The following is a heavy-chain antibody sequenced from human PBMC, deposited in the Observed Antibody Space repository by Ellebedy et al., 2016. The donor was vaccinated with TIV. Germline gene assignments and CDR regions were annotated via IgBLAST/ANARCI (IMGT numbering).Heavy chain of an antibody. CDR1: GFTFSDHY. Sequence: PGGSLRLSCAASGFTFSDHYMDRVRQVSGKGLEWVGRVSNKPSSYITEYAASLKGRFTISRDDSKNSMYLQMNSLQTEDTAVYYCARLERGGPIDIWGQGTMVIVSS. J-gene: IGHJ3*02. CDR3: ARLERGGPIDI. D-gene: IGHD4-23*01. CDR2: VSNKPSSYIT. V-gene: IGHV3-72*01.